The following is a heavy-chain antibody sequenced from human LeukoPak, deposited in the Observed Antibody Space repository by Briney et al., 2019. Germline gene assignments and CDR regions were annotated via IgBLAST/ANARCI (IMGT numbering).Heavy chain of an antibody. CDR2: IYTSGST. D-gene: IGHD6-13*01. CDR3: ARDRFAAAGRGALDY. CDR1: GGSISSGSYY. J-gene: IGHJ4*02. V-gene: IGHV4-61*02. Sequence: PSQTLSLTCTVSGGSISSGSYYWSWIRQPAGKGLEWIGRIYTSGSTNYNPSLKSRVTISVDTSKNQFSLKLSSVTAADTAVYYCARDRFAAAGRGALDYWGQGTLVTVSS.